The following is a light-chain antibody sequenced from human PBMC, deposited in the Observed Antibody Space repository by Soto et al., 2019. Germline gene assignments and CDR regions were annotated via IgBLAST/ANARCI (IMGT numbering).Light chain of an antibody. Sequence: DIQMTQSPSSPSASVGDRVTITCLASQGIGNDLGWYQQKPEKAPKRLIYSASSLQSGVPSRFSGSGSGTEFTLTISSLQPDDFATYYCQQYNSYSRTFGQGTKVDIK. J-gene: IGKJ1*01. CDR3: QQYNSYSRT. V-gene: IGKV1-17*01. CDR2: SAS. CDR1: QGIGND.